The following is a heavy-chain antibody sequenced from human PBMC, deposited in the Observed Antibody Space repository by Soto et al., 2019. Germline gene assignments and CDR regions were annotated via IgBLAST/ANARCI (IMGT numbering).Heavy chain of an antibody. CDR2: ISYDGSNK. V-gene: IGHV3-30-3*01. CDR1: GFTFSSYA. D-gene: IGHD3-22*01. CDR3: AGDSWDSSGSVDY. J-gene: IGHJ4*02. Sequence: GGSLRLSCAASGFTFSSYAMHWVRQAPGKGLEWVAVISYDGSNKYYADSVKGRFTISRDNSKNTLYLQMNSLRAEDTAVYYRAGDSWDSSGSVDYWGQGTLVTVYS.